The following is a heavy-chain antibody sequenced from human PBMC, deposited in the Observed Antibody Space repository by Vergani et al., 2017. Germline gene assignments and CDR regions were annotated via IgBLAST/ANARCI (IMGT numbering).Heavy chain of an antibody. Sequence: QVQLVESGGGVVQPGRSLRLSCAASGFTFSSYGMHWVRQAPGKGLEWVAVISYDGSNKYYADSVKGRFTISRDNSKITLYLQMNSLRAEDTAVYYCAKDFHYYDSSGLSDYWGQGTLVTVSS. D-gene: IGHD3-22*01. V-gene: IGHV3-30*18. CDR2: ISYDGSNK. CDR1: GFTFSSYG. CDR3: AKDFHYYDSSGLSDY. J-gene: IGHJ4*02.